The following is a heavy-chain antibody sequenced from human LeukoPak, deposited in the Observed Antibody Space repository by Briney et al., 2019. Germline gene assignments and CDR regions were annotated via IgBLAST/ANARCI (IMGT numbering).Heavy chain of an antibody. CDR3: ARGSTYYYDSSGYTPNY. Sequence: GGSLRLSCAASGFTVSSNYMSWVRQAPGKGLEWVSVIYSGGSTYYADSVEGRFTISRHNSKNTLYLQMNSLRAEDTAVYYCARGSTYYYDSSGYTPNYWGQGTLVTVSS. D-gene: IGHD3-22*01. V-gene: IGHV3-53*04. CDR1: GFTVSSNY. J-gene: IGHJ4*02. CDR2: IYSGGST.